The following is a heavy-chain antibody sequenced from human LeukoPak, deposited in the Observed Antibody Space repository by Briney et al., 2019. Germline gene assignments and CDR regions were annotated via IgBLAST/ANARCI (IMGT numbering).Heavy chain of an antibody. CDR2: INPNSGGT. V-gene: IGHV1-2*04. J-gene: IGHJ4*02. D-gene: IGHD3-16*01. CDR1: GYTFTGYY. CDR3: ARAQEGGDYVYY. Sequence: EASVKVSCMASGYTFTGYYMHWVRQAPGQGLEWVGWINPNSGGTNYAQKFQGWVTMTRDTSISTAYMELSRLTSDDTAVYYCARAQEGGDYVYYCGQGTLATVSS.